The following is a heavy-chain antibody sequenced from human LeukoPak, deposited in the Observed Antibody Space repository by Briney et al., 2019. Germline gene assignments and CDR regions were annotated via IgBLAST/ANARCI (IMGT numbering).Heavy chain of an antibody. V-gene: IGHV4-59*01. Sequence: SETLSLTCTVSGGSISSYYWSWIRQPPGKGLEWIGYIYYSGSTNYNPSLKSRVTISVDTSKNQFSLKLSSVTAADTAVYYCARVLRFGELMDYWGQGTLVTVSS. CDR1: GGSISSYY. CDR3: ARVLRFGELMDY. J-gene: IGHJ4*02. D-gene: IGHD3-10*01. CDR2: IYYSGST.